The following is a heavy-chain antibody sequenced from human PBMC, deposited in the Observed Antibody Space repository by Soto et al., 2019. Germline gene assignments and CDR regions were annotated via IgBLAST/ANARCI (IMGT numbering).Heavy chain of an antibody. Sequence: PSETLSLTCTVSGGSISSYYWSWIRQPPGKGLEWIGYIYYSGSTNYNPSLKSRVTISVDTSKNQFSLKLSSVTAADTAVYYCARQGKYRAIDYWGQGTLVTVSS. CDR3: ARQGKYRAIDY. CDR1: GGSISSYY. CDR2: IYYSGST. D-gene: IGHD3-16*02. V-gene: IGHV4-59*08. J-gene: IGHJ4*02.